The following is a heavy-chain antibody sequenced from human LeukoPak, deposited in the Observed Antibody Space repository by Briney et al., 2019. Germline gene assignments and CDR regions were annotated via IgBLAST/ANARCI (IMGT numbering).Heavy chain of an antibody. CDR3: AKVPGYYYDSSGYFNWFDP. D-gene: IGHD3-22*01. J-gene: IGHJ5*02. CDR1: GFTFSSYA. V-gene: IGHV3-23*01. CDR2: ISGSGGST. Sequence: PGGSLRLSCAASGFTFSSYAMSWVRQAPGKGLEWVSAISGSGGSTYYADSVKGRFTISRDNSKNTPYLQMNSLRAEDTAVYYCAKVPGYYYDSSGYFNWFDPWGQGTLVTVSS.